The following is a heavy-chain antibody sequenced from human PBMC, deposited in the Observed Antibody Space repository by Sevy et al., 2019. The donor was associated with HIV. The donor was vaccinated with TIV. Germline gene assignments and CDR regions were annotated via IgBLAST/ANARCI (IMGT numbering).Heavy chain of an antibody. CDR1: GGTFSSYA. D-gene: IGHD1-26*01. J-gene: IGHJ3*02. CDR3: ARGAVVGATEGYPFDI. CDR2: IIPIFGTA. V-gene: IGHV1-69*13. Sequence: ASVKVSCKASGGTFSSYAISWVRQAPGQGLEWMGGIIPIFGTANYAQKFQGRVTITADESTSIAYMGLSSRRSEDTAVYYCARGAVVGATEGYPFDIWGQGTMVTVSS.